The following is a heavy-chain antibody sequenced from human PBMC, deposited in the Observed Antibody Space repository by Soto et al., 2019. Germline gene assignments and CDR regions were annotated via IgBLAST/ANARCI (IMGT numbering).Heavy chain of an antibody. Sequence: HPGGSLRLSCAASGFTFSSYGMHWVRQAPGKGLEWVAVIWYDGSNKYYADSVKGRFTISRDNSKNTLYLQMNSLRAEDTAVYYCARGRVWFGEGLNYYYGMDVWGQGTTVTVSS. J-gene: IGHJ6*02. CDR1: GFTFSSYG. D-gene: IGHD3-10*01. V-gene: IGHV3-33*01. CDR3: ARGRVWFGEGLNYYYGMDV. CDR2: IWYDGSNK.